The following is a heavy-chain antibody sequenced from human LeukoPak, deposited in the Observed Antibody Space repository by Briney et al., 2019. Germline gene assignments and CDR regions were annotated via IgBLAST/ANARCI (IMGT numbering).Heavy chain of an antibody. CDR3: AREMLAAVAAQS. CDR1: GFSFSSYW. D-gene: IGHD6-19*01. Sequence: GGSLRLSCAASGFSFSSYWMAWVRQAPGKGLEWVANIKEDGSDKNYVESMKGRFTISRDNAKNSLYLQMNSLRAEDTAVYYCAREMLAAVAAQSWGQGTLVTVSS. CDR2: IKEDGSDK. J-gene: IGHJ5*02. V-gene: IGHV3-7*01.